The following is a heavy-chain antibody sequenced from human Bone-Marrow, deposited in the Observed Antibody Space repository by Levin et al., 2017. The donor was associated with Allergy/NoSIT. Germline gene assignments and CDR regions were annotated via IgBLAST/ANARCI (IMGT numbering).Heavy chain of an antibody. CDR3: ARALKNTLNYYYDNNWFDP. CDR2: IIPIFGTA. V-gene: IGHV1-69*13. D-gene: IGHD3-22*01. CDR1: GGTFSSYA. J-gene: IGHJ5*02. Sequence: SVKVSCKASGGTFSSYAISWVRQAPGQGLEWMGGIIPIFGTANYAQKFQGRVTITADESTSTAYMELSSLRSEDTAVYYCARALKNTLNYYYDNNWFDPWGQGTLVTVSS.